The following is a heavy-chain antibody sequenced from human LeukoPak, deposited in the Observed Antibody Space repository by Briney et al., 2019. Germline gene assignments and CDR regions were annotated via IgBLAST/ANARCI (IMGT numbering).Heavy chain of an antibody. Sequence: WGSLRLSCAASGFALSTYEMNWVRQAPGKGLEWIADITISGHTKNYADSVKGRFSISRDNARTSLYLQMHSLRVEDTGVYYCARGDPHADLWGQGTLVTVSS. CDR1: GFALSTYE. J-gene: IGHJ5*02. CDR3: ARGDPHADL. CDR2: ITISGHTK. V-gene: IGHV3-48*03. D-gene: IGHD5-24*01.